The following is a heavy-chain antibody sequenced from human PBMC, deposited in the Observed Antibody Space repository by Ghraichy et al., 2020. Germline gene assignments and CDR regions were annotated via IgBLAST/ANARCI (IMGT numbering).Heavy chain of an antibody. CDR1: GFTSSSYW. V-gene: IGHV3-7*04. D-gene: IGHD2-2*02. J-gene: IGHJ4*02. Sequence: GGSLRLSCAASGFTSSSYWMNWVRQAPGKGLEWVANIKQDGSEKYYVDSVKGRFTISRDNAKNSLYLQMNSLRAEDTAVYYCARASSYKDVVYWGQETLITVSS. CDR2: IKQDGSEK. CDR3: ARASSYKDVVY.